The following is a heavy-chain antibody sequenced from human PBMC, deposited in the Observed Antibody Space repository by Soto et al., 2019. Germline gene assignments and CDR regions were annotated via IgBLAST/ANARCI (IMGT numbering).Heavy chain of an antibody. V-gene: IGHV5-51*01. CDR1: GYSFTTYW. D-gene: IGHD1-1*01. J-gene: IGHJ3*02. CDR3: ARRMAGATGDAFDI. CDR2: IYPGDSDS. Sequence: EVQLVQSGAEVEKPGESLKISCKGSGYSFTTYWIGWVRQMPGKGLELMGIIYPGDSDSTYSPSFQGQVTISADKSISTAYLQRSSLKASDTAMYYCARRMAGATGDAFDIWGQGTMVTVSS.